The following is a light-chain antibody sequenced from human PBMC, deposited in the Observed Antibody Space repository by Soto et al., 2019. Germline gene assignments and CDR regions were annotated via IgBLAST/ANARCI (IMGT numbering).Light chain of an antibody. CDR1: QSVGNS. V-gene: IGKV3-11*01. CDR2: DAS. CDR3: QQRYNWPLT. J-gene: IGKJ4*01. Sequence: EIVLTQSPTLSLSPGERATLSCRASQSVGNSFAWYLQKPGQTPRLLIYDASTRATGVPARFSGSGSGTDFTLTISSLEAEDFAVYYCQQRYNWPLTFGGGTKVEIK.